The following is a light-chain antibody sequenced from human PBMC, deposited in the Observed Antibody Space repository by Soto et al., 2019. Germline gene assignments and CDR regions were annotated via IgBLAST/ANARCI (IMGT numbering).Light chain of an antibody. J-gene: IGKJ5*01. V-gene: IGKV1-39*01. CDR3: QQSYSTPPIT. CDR2: AAS. Sequence: DIQMNQSPSSLSASVGDRVTITCRASQSISSYLNWYQQKPGKAPKLLIYAASSLQSGVTSRFSSSGSGTDFTLTISSLQPEDFATYYCQQSYSTPPITFGQGTRLEIK. CDR1: QSISSY.